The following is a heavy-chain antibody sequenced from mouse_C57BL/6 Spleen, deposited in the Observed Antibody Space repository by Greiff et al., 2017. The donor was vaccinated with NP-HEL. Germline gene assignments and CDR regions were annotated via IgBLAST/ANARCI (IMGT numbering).Heavy chain of an antibody. CDR1: GYTFTSYW. CDR3: ARATVVFDY. V-gene: IGHV1-55*01. CDR2: IYPGSGST. J-gene: IGHJ2*01. D-gene: IGHD1-1*01. Sequence: VKLQQPGAELVKPGASVKMSCKASGYTFTSYWITWVKQRPGQGLAWIGDIYPGSGSTNYNEKFKSKATLTVDTSSSTAYMQLSSLTSEDSAVYYCARATVVFDYWGQGTTLTVSS.